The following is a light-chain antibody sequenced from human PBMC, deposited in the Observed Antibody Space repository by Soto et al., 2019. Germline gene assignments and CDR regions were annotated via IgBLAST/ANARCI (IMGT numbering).Light chain of an antibody. Sequence: EIVLTQSPGTLSLSPGERATLSCRASQSVSSSYLAWYQQKPGQAPRLLIYGASSRATGIPDRFSGSGSGTDFTLTISRLEPEDFAMYYCQQYGSSPPTIGQGTKVEIK. CDR3: QQYGSSPPT. CDR2: GAS. V-gene: IGKV3-20*01. J-gene: IGKJ1*01. CDR1: QSVSSSY.